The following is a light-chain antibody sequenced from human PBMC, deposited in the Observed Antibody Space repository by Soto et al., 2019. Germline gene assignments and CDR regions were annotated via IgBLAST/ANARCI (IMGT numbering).Light chain of an antibody. Sequence: QSVLTQPASVSGSPGQSITISCTGTSSDVGSYNLVSWYQQYPGKAPKLMIYEVSYRPSGVSNRFSGSKSGNTASLTISGLQAEDEADYYCRSFTTSSTRVFGTGTKVTVL. J-gene: IGLJ1*01. CDR3: RSFTTSSTRV. V-gene: IGLV2-14*02. CDR1: SSDVGSYNL. CDR2: EVS.